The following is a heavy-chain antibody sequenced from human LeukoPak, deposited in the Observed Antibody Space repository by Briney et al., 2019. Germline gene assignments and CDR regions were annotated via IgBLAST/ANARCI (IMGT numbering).Heavy chain of an antibody. CDR3: AKGSYCSGGSCYSIAYFDY. CDR2: ISWNSGSI. J-gene: IGHJ4*02. D-gene: IGHD2-15*01. Sequence: PGRSLRLSCAASGFTFDDYAMHWVRQAPGKGLEGVSGISWNSGSIGYADSVKGRFTISRDNAKNSLYLQMNSLRAEDTALYYCAKGSYCSGGSCYSIAYFDYWGQGTLVTVSS. V-gene: IGHV3-9*01. CDR1: GFTFDDYA.